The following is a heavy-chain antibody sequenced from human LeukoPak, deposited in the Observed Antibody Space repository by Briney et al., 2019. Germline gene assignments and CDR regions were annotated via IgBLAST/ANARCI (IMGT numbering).Heavy chain of an antibody. D-gene: IGHD5-12*01. CDR1: GFTVSSNY. J-gene: IGHJ4*02. Sequence: PGGSLRLSCAASGFTVSSNYMSWVRQSPGKGLEWVSVISSGDDTHYADSVKGRFSVSRDNSRNTVNLQINSLRAEDTGVYYCARFSGVATTGYYFDPWGQGTLVTVSS. CDR3: ARFSGVATTGYYFDP. V-gene: IGHV3-66*01. CDR2: ISSGDDT.